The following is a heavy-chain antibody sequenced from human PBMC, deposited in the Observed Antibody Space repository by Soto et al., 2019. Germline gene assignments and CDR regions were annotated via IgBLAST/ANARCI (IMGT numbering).Heavy chain of an antibody. CDR2: ISAYNGNT. CDR1: GSTFSSSW. D-gene: IGHD6-13*01. V-gene: IGHV1-18*01. CDR3: ARDPGGSSSWYYFDY. Sequence: GGSLRLSCGASGSTFSSSWMTWVRQAPGKGLEWVGWISAYNGNTNYAQKLQGRVTMTTDTSTSTAYMELRSLRSDDTAVYYCARDPGGSSSWYYFDYWGQGTLVTVSS. J-gene: IGHJ4*02.